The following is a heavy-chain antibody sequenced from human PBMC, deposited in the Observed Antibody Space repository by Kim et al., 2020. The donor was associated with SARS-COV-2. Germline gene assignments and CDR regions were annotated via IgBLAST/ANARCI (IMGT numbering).Heavy chain of an antibody. CDR3: ARDGSESYFWSTYPDY. Sequence: KFQGRVTITRDTSASTAYMELSGLRSEDTAVYYCARDGSESYFWSTYPDYWGQGTLVTVSS. J-gene: IGHJ4*02. D-gene: IGHD3-10*01. V-gene: IGHV1-3*01.